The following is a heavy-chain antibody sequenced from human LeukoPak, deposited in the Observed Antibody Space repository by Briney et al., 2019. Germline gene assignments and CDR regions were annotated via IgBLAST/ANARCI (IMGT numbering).Heavy chain of an antibody. CDR3: ARGSHGNYVS. Sequence: SETLSLTCTVSGGSISSYYWSWIRQPPGKGLEWIGYIYYSGSTSYNPSLKSRVTISVDTSKNQFSLKLSSVTAADTAVYYCARGSHGNYVSWGQGTLVTVSS. D-gene: IGHD4-17*01. CDR1: GGSISSYY. V-gene: IGHV4-59*01. CDR2: IYYSGST. J-gene: IGHJ5*02.